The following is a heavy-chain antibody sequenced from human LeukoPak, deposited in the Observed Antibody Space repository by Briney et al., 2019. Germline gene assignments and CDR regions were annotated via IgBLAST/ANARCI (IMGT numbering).Heavy chain of an antibody. CDR1: GYTFTGYY. CDR2: VNPNSGGT. Sequence: ASVKVSCKASGYTFTGYYMHWVRQAPGQGLEWMGWVNPNSGGTNYAQKFQGRVTKTRDTSISTAYMELSRLRSDDTAVYYCARYYVLELREGLDYWGQGTLVTVSS. J-gene: IGHJ4*02. CDR3: ARYYVLELREGLDY. V-gene: IGHV1-2*02. D-gene: IGHD1-26*01.